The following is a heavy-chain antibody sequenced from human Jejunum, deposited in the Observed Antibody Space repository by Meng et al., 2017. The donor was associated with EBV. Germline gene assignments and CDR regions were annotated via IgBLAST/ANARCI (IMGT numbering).Heavy chain of an antibody. CDR1: GFTFSNSW. D-gene: IGHD3/OR15-3a*01. CDR3: VRGGLGPWY. V-gene: IGHV3-74*01. Sequence: VPAVGSGGGLVQPGGSLRLSCAASGFTFSNSWMHWLRQAPGKGLVWVSHIDTDGSTTNYAGSVKGRFTISRDNAKNTLSLQMNSLRVEDTAVYYCVRGGLGPWYWGQGTLVTVSS. CDR2: IDTDGSTT. J-gene: IGHJ4*02.